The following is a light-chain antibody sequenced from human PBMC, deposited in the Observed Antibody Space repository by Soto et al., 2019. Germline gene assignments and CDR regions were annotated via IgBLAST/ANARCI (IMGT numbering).Light chain of an antibody. J-gene: IGLJ2*01. CDR3: SSDTSTGTLI. CDR1: SSNVGLYNY. CDR2: EVS. V-gene: IGLV2-14*01. Sequence: QSALTQPASVSGSPGQSITISCSETSSNVGLYNYVSWYQQHPGEAPKLMISEVSNRPSGVSNRFSGSKSGNTASLTIFGLQAEDEADYYCSSDTSTGTLIFGGGTKLTVL.